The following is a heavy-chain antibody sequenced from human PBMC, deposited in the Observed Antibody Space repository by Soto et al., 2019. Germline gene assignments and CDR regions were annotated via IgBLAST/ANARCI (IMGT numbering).Heavy chain of an antibody. CDR3: ARVGSLNFCYVYNYLPVLSIDF. J-gene: IGHJ4*02. Sequence: SENLSLTCTVSHGSLSRGSFYWSWLRQPPGKGLEWIGYIYYSGSSNYNPSLKSRVTISVDTSKNQFSLKLSSVTAADTAVYYCARVGSLNFCYVYNYLPVLSIDFSGQATLVTVSS. CDR1: HGSLSRGSFY. V-gene: IGHV4-61*01. D-gene: IGHD3-16*01. CDR2: IYYSGSS.